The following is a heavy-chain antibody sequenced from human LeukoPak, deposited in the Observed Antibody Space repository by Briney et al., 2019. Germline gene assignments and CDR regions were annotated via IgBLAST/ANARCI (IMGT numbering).Heavy chain of an antibody. CDR1: GFTFSSYG. D-gene: IGHD3-22*01. CDR3: AKDGSYDSGGYYFYYFDY. CDR2: IRYDGSNK. V-gene: IGHV3-30*02. Sequence: GGSLRLSCAASGFTFSSYGMHWVRQAPGKGLEWVAFIRYDGSNKYYADSVKGRFTISRDNSKNTLYLQMNSLRAEDTAVYYCAKDGSYDSGGYYFYYFDYWGQGTLVTVSS. J-gene: IGHJ4*02.